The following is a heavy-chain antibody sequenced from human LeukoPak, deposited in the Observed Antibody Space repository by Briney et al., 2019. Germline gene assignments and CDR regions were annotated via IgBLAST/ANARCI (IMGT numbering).Heavy chain of an antibody. D-gene: IGHD3-22*01. CDR2: ISSSSSYI. Sequence: GGSLRLSCAASGFTFSSYSMNWVRQAPGKGLEWVSSISSSSSYIYYADSVKGRFTISRDNAKNSLYLHMNSLRAEDTAVYYCARDYYDSSGYYPHNWFDPWGQGTLVTVSS. V-gene: IGHV3-21*01. CDR3: ARDYYDSSGYYPHNWFDP. CDR1: GFTFSSYS. J-gene: IGHJ5*02.